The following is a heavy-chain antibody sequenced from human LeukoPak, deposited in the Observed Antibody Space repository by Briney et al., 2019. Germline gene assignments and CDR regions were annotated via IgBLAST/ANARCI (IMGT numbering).Heavy chain of an antibody. V-gene: IGHV4-31*03. CDR3: ARDPQRYCSGGSCYGTSSGFDY. J-gene: IGHJ4*02. CDR2: IYYSGST. Sequence: SETLSLTCTVSGGSTSSGGYYWSWIRQHPGKGLEWIGYIYYSGSTYYNPSLKSRVTISVDTSKNQFSLKLSSVTAADTAVYYCARDPQRYCSGGSCYGTSSGFDYWGQGTLVTVSP. D-gene: IGHD2-15*01. CDR1: GGSTSSGGYY.